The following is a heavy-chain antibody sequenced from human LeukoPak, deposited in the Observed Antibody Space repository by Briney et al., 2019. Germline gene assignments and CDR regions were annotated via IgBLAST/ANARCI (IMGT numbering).Heavy chain of an antibody. D-gene: IGHD3-22*01. CDR1: GFTFSSYA. Sequence: GRSLRLSCAASGFTFSSYAMHWVRQAPGKGLEWVAVISYDGSNKCYADSVKGRFTISRDNSKNTLYLQMNSLRAEDTAVYYCAREYYNSSGYYIQIGGDAFDIWGQGTMATVSS. CDR3: AREYYNSSGYYIQIGGDAFDI. V-gene: IGHV3-30-3*01. CDR2: ISYDGSNK. J-gene: IGHJ3*02.